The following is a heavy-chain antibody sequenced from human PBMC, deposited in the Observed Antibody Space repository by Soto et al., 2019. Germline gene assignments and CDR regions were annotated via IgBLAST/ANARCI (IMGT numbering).Heavy chain of an antibody. J-gene: IGHJ6*02. CDR2: IYHSGST. CDR3: ARDVRMAAAGRYYYGMDV. Sequence: QVQLQESGPGLVKPSGTLSLTCAVSGGSISSSNWWSWVRQPPGKGLEWIGEIYHSGSTNYNPSXKSRVTITVDXXKXQXXLKLSSVTAADTAVYSCARDVRMAAAGRYYYGMDVWGQGTTVTVSS. V-gene: IGHV4-4*02. CDR1: GGSISSSNW. D-gene: IGHD6-13*01.